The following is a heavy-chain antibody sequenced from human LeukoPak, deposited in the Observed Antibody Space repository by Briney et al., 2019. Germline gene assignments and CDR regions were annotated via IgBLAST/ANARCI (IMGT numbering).Heavy chain of an antibody. Sequence: PSETLSLTCAVYGGSFSGYYWSWIRQPPGKGLEWIGEINHSGSTNYNPSLKSRVTISVDTSKNQFSLKLSSVTAADTAVYYCARGSVLRYFDWLPGWFDPWGQGTLVTVSS. CDR1: GGSFSGYY. CDR2: INHSGST. CDR3: ARGSVLRYFDWLPGWFDP. J-gene: IGHJ5*02. D-gene: IGHD3-9*01. V-gene: IGHV4-34*01.